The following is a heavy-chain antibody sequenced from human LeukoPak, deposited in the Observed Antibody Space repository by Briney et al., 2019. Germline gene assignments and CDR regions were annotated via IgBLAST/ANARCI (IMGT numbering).Heavy chain of an antibody. Sequence: PSETLSLTCAVYGGSFSGYYWSWIRQPPGKGLEWIGEINRGGDTNYNPSLKSRVTISLDTSKNQFSLKLSSVAAADTALYYCARGLGSGSYYIYWGQGTLVTVSS. D-gene: IGHD3-10*01. V-gene: IGHV4-34*01. CDR1: GGSFSGYY. CDR3: ARGLGSGSYYIY. CDR2: INRGGDT. J-gene: IGHJ4*02.